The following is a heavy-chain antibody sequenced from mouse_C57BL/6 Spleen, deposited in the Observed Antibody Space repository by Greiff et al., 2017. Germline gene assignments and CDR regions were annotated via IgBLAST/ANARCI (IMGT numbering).Heavy chain of an antibody. CDR3: ARGGIYYGSSYYAMDY. J-gene: IGHJ4*01. V-gene: IGHV1-72*01. D-gene: IGHD1-1*01. Sequence: VQLQQPGAELVTPGASVKLSCKASGYTFTSYWMHWVKQRPGRGLEWIGRIDPNSGGTKYNEKFKSKATLTVDKPSSTAYMQLSSLTSEDSAVYYCARGGIYYGSSYYAMDYWGQGTSVTVSS. CDR2: IDPNSGGT. CDR1: GYTFTSYW.